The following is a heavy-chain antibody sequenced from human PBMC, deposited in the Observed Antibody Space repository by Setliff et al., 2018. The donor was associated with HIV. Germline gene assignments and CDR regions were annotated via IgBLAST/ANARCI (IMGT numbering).Heavy chain of an antibody. D-gene: IGHD6-19*01. J-gene: IGHJ4*02. CDR1: GESFSDYY. CDR3: ARDLSSSAWPEGLYYFDS. CDR2: INHSGST. Sequence: PSETLSLTCAVYGESFSDYYWNWIRQPPGKGLEWIGEINHSGSTNYNPSLKSRVTISVDTSKNQFSLKLNSVTAADTAVYYCARDLSSSAWPEGLYYFDSWGRGTLVTVSS. V-gene: IGHV4-34*01.